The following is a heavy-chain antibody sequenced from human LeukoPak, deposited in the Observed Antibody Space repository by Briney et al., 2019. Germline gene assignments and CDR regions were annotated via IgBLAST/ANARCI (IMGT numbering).Heavy chain of an antibody. CDR2: IKQEGSQK. V-gene: IGHV3-7*01. Sequence: PGGSLRLSCAASGFTFTTYWMTWVRQAPGKGLEWVANIKQEGSQKYYVASVKGRFTISRDNANNSLYLQMNSLKAEDTAVYYCARENWANDYWGQGTLATVSS. D-gene: IGHD7-27*01. CDR3: ARENWANDY. J-gene: IGHJ4*02. CDR1: GFTFTTYW.